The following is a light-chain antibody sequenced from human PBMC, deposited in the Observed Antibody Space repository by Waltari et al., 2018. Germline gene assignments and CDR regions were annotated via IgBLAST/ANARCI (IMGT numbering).Light chain of an antibody. V-gene: IGKV3-11*01. J-gene: IGKJ1*01. CDR2: DAS. CDR1: QRVSTY. CDR3: QQSYSTPRT. Sequence: EIVLTQSPATLCLSPGDGATLSCRASQRVSTYLAWYQEKPGQAPRLLIYDASNRATGIPARFSGSGSGTDFTLTISSLQPEDFATYYCQQSYSTPRTFGQGTKVEIK.